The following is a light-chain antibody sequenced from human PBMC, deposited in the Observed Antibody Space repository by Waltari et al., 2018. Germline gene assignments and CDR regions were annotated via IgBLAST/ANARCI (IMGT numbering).Light chain of an antibody. V-gene: IGKV1-33*01. CDR3: QQYDNLYT. CDR2: DAS. Sequence: DIQMTQSPSSLSASVGDRVTITCQACQDISNYLNWYQQKPGKAPKPLIYDASNLETGVPSRFSGSGSGTDFTFTISSLQPEDIATYYCQQYDNLYTFGQGTKLEIK. J-gene: IGKJ2*01. CDR1: QDISNY.